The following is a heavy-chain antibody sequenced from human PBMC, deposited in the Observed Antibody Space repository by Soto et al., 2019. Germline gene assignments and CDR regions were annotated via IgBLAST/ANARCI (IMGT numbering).Heavy chain of an antibody. CDR3: ARDSYSSGHRGWFDP. Sequence: QVQLVQSGAEVKNPGASVKVSCKASGYTFTSYGISWVRQAPGQGLEWMGWISAYNGNTNYAQKLQGSVTMTTDTSTSTANIELRSLRSDDTTVQYCARDSYSSGHRGWFDPWGEGTLVTVSS. V-gene: IGHV1-18*01. D-gene: IGHD6-19*01. J-gene: IGHJ5*02. CDR1: GYTFTSYG. CDR2: ISAYNGNT.